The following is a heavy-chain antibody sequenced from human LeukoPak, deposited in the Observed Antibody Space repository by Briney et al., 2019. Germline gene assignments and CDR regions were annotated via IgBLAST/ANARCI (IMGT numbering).Heavy chain of an antibody. Sequence: APVKVSCKASGYTFTSYGISWVRQAPGQGLEWMGWISAYNGNTNYAQKLQGRVTMTTDTSTSTAYMELRSLRSDDTAVYYCARQHSSSWYGELNWFDPWGQGTLVTVSS. J-gene: IGHJ5*02. CDR1: GYTFTSYG. CDR2: ISAYNGNT. V-gene: IGHV1-18*01. D-gene: IGHD6-13*01. CDR3: ARQHSSSWYGELNWFDP.